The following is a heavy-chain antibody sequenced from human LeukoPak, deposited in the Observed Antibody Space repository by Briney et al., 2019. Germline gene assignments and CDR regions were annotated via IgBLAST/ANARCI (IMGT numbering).Heavy chain of an antibody. Sequence: SETLSLTCTVSGGSISSYYWSWIRQPPGKGLEWIGSIFYTGKSNNNPSLKTRVTVSVDTSKNQFFLKVTSVTVADTAVYFCARLGDVEVNGGTLDYWGRGTLVTVSS. CDR2: IFYTGKS. CDR3: ARLGDVEVNGGTLDY. CDR1: GGSISSYY. D-gene: IGHD3-16*01. J-gene: IGHJ4*01. V-gene: IGHV4-59*04.